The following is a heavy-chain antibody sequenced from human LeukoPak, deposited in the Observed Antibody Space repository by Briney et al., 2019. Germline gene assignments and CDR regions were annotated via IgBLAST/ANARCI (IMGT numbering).Heavy chain of an antibody. V-gene: IGHV3-23*01. Sequence: PGGSLRLSCAASGFTFSSYAMSWVRQAPGKGLEWVSAISGSGGSTYYADSVKGRFTISRDNSKNTLYLQMNSLRAEDTAVYYCAKDLRFPCSSTSCYIGWFDPWGQGTPVTVSS. CDR3: AKDLRFPCSSTSCYIGWFDP. CDR1: GFTFSSYA. D-gene: IGHD2-2*02. J-gene: IGHJ5*02. CDR2: ISGSGGST.